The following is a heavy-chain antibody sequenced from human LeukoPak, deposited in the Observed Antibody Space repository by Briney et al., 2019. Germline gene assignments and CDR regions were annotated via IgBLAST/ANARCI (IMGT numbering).Heavy chain of an antibody. CDR1: GFSFSVFW. CDR3: ARGYDFWSGYSKSARRNMDV. CDR2: INSDGSST. J-gene: IGHJ6*03. V-gene: IGHV3-74*01. D-gene: IGHD3-3*01. Sequence: GGSLRLSCAASGFSFSVFWMHWVRQVPGKGPVWVSRINSDGSSTSYADSVKGRFTISRDNAMNTLYLQMNSLRAEDTAVYYCARGYDFWSGYSKSARRNMDVWGKGTTVTVSS.